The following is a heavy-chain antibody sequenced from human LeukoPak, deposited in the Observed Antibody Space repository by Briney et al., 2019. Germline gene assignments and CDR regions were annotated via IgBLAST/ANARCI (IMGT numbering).Heavy chain of an antibody. CDR2: INSDSGGT. V-gene: IGHV1-2*02. CDR3: ARDTITVTPPCFDY. D-gene: IGHD4-17*01. CDR1: GLTIAVYD. Sequence: ASVKVSCKASGLTIAVYDVHWVRQAPGQGLEWMGWINSDSGGTNYAQKFQGRVTMTRDTSTSTAYMELSSLRSDDTAFYYSARDTITVTPPCFDYWGQGTLVTVPS. J-gene: IGHJ4*02.